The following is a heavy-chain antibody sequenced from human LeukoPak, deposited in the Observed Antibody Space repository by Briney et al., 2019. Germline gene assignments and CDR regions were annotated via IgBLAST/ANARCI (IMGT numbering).Heavy chain of an antibody. CDR2: IKQDGSEK. V-gene: IGHV3-7*01. CDR1: GFTFSSYW. D-gene: IGHD3-16*01. J-gene: IGHJ6*03. CDR3: ARALSKSLRNYYYYYMDV. Sequence: GGSLRLSCAASGFTFSSYWMSWVRQAPGKGLEWVANIKQDGSEKYYVDSVKGRFTISRDNAKNSLYLQMNSLRAEDTAVYYCARALSKSLRNYYYYYMDVWGKGTTVTVSS.